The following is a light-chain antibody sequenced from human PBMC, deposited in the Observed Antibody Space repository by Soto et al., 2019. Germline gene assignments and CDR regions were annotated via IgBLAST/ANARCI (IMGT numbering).Light chain of an antibody. J-gene: IGKJ5*01. CDR2: GSS. V-gene: IGKV3-20*01. CDR1: QSVSSR. Sequence: EIVLTQSPGTLSLSPGERATLSCRASQSVSSRLAWYQQKPGQAPRLLIYGSSSRATGIPDRFSGSGSGSDFTLTISRLQPEDSAVYYCQQYGSSPITFGQGTRLEI. CDR3: QQYGSSPIT.